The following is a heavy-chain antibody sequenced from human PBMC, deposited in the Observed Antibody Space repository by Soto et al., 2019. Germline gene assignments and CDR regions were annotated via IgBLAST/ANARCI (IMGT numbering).Heavy chain of an antibody. V-gene: IGHV4-30-4*01. CDR3: ARSDYRYSCSSTSCYKYNWFDP. CDR1: GGSISSGDYY. Sequence: SETLSLTCTVSGGSISSGDYYWSWIRQPPGKGLEWIGYIYYSGSTYYNPSLKSRVTISVDTSKNQFSLKLSSVTAADTAVYYCARSDYRYSCSSTSCYKYNWFDPWGQGTLVTVSS. D-gene: IGHD2-2*02. J-gene: IGHJ5*02. CDR2: IYYSGST.